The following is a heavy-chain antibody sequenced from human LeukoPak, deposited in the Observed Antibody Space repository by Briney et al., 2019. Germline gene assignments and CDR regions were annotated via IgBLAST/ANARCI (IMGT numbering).Heavy chain of an antibody. J-gene: IGHJ6*02. V-gene: IGHV4-59*01. CDR2: IYYSGST. D-gene: IGHD6-6*01. Sequence: SETLSLTCTVSDGSISHYYWSWIRQPPGKGLEWIGYIYYSGSTNYNPSLKSRVTISVDTSKNQFSLKLSSVTAADTAVYYCATSSSSPPQYYYYGMDVWGQGTTVTVSS. CDR3: ATSSSSPPQYYYYGMDV. CDR1: DGSISHYY.